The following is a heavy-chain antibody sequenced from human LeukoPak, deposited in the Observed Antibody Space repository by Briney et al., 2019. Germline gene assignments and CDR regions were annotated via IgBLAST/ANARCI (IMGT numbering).Heavy chain of an antibody. V-gene: IGHV2-5*02. J-gene: IGHJ6*02. D-gene: IGHD3-10*01. Sequence: SGPTLVKPTHTLTLTCTLSGLSLNTAGVGVGWIRQPPGKALEWLALIYWDDDKRYNPSLKTRLTITKDTSKNQVVLTVTNMDPVDTATYYCAKAGYGSGSYLRYYYYGMDVWGQGTTVTVPS. CDR2: IYWDDDK. CDR1: GLSLNTAGVG. CDR3: AKAGYGSGSYLRYYYYGMDV.